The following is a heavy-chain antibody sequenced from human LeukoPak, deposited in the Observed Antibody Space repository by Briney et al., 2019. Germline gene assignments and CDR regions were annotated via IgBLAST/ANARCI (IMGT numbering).Heavy chain of an antibody. J-gene: IGHJ3*02. CDR2: INTNTGNP. CDR1: GYTFTNFG. D-gene: IGHD3-16*02. Sequence: ASVKVSCKASGYTFTNFGVSWVRQAPGQGLEWMGWINTNTGNPTYAQGFTGRFVFSLDTSVSTAYLQISSLKAEDTAVYYCAREYYDYVWGSYPAESDAFDIWGQGTMVTVSS. CDR3: AREYYDYVWGSYPAESDAFDI. V-gene: IGHV7-4-1*02.